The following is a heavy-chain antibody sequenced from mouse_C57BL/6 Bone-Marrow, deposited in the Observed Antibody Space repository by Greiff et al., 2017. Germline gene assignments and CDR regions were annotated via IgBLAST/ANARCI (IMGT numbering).Heavy chain of an antibody. CDR1: GYTFTSYW. J-gene: IGHJ2*01. V-gene: IGHV1-69*01. D-gene: IGHD1-1*01. Sequence: VQLQQSGAELVMPGASVKLSCKASGYTFTSYWMHWVKQRPGQGLEWIGEIDPSDSYTNYNQKFKGKSTLTVDKSSSTAYMQLSSLTSEDSAVYYCARSGITTETFDYWGQGTTLTVSS. CDR2: IDPSDSYT. CDR3: ARSGITTETFDY.